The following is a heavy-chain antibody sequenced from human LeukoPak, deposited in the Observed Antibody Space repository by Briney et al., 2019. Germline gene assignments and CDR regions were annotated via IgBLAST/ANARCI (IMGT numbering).Heavy chain of an antibody. D-gene: IGHD3-3*01. J-gene: IGHJ3*02. CDR3: ARVLNGFSDAFDI. CDR2: ISYDGSNK. Sequence: GGSLRLSCAASGFTFSSYGMHRVRQAPGKGLEWVAVISYDGSNKYYADSVKGRFTISRDNSKNTLYLQMNSLRAEDTAVYYCARVLNGFSDAFDIWGQGTMVTVSS. V-gene: IGHV3-30*03. CDR1: GFTFSSYG.